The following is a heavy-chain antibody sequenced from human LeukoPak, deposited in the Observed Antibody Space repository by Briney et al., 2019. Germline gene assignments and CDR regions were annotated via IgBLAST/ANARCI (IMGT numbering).Heavy chain of an antibody. J-gene: IGHJ6*02. CDR3: ARDPRERHYYYGMDV. D-gene: IGHD1-26*01. Sequence: GSSVKVSCKASGGTFSSYAISWVRQAPGQGLEWMGWISAYNGNTNYAQKLQGRVTMTTDTSTSTAYMELRSLRSDDTAVYYCARDPRERHYYYGMDVWGQGTTVTVSS. V-gene: IGHV1-18*01. CDR2: ISAYNGNT. CDR1: GGTFSSYA.